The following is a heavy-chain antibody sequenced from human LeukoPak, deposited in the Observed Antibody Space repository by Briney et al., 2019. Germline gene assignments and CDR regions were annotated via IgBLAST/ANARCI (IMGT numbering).Heavy chain of an antibody. Sequence: PGRSLRLSCAASGFTFSSLAMHWVRQAPGKGPEWVAVISKDGSSNHQADSVKGRFTISRDNSKNTLYLQMDSLRAEDTAVYYCARDLSGSYVFDYLGQGTLVTVSS. J-gene: IGHJ4*02. CDR2: ISKDGSSN. V-gene: IGHV3-30-3*01. CDR1: GFTFSSLA. CDR3: ARDLSGSYVFDY. D-gene: IGHD1-26*01.